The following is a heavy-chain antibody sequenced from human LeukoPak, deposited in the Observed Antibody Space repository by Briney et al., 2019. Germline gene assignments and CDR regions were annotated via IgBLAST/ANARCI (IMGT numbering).Heavy chain of an antibody. J-gene: IGHJ4*02. Sequence: PGRSLRLSCTASGFTFGDYAMSWVRQAPGKGLEWVGFIRSKAYGGTTEYAASVKGRFTISRDDSKSIAYLQMNSLKTEDTAVYYCTRDGGPYGDLDYWGQGTLVTVSS. CDR2: IRSKAYGGTT. V-gene: IGHV3-49*04. D-gene: IGHD4-17*01. CDR1: GFTFGDYA. CDR3: TRDGGPYGDLDY.